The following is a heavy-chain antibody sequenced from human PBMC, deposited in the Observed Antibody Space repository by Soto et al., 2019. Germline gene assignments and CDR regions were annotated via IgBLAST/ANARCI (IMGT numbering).Heavy chain of an antibody. CDR1: GGSFSGYY. J-gene: IGHJ4*02. Sequence: QVQLQQWGAGLLKPSETLSRTCAVYGGSFSGYYWSWIRQPPGKGLEWIGEINHSGSTNYNPSLKSRVTVSVDTSKSQFSLKLSSVTAADTVVYYCARGGGDGDYVFDYWDQGTLVTVSS. D-gene: IGHD4-17*01. CDR2: INHSGST. CDR3: ARGGGDGDYVFDY. V-gene: IGHV4-34*01.